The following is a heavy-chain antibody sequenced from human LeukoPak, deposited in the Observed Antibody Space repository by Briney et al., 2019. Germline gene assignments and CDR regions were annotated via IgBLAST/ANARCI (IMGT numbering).Heavy chain of an antibody. CDR2: MKPDGSER. D-gene: IGHD1-26*01. CDR1: GFTFSNYW. V-gene: IGHV3-7*03. Sequence: GGSLRLSCAASGFTFSNYWMNWVRQAPGKGLEWVANMKPDGSERYYVDSVKGRFTVSRDNAKNSLYFQMNSLRAEDTAVYYCARERIVGAASTRYYGMDVWGQGTTVTVSS. J-gene: IGHJ6*02. CDR3: ARERIVGAASTRYYGMDV.